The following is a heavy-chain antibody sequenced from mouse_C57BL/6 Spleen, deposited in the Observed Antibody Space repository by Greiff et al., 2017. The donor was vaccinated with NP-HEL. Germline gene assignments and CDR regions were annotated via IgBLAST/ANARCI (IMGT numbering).Heavy chain of an antibody. Sequence: EVKVEESGGGLVQPGGSMKLSCVASGFTFSNYWMNWVRQSPEKGLEWVAQIRLKSDNYATHYAESVKGRFTISRDDSKSSVYLQMNNLRAEDTGIYYCTGSHYYGSSLDYWGQGTTLTVSS. V-gene: IGHV6-3*01. D-gene: IGHD1-1*01. J-gene: IGHJ2*01. CDR1: GFTFSNYW. CDR2: IRLKSDNYAT. CDR3: TGSHYYGSSLDY.